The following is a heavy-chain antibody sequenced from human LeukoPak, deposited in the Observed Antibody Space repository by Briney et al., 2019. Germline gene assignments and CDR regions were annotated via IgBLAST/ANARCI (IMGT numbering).Heavy chain of an antibody. CDR2: ISYDGSNK. D-gene: IGHD5-18*01. J-gene: IGHJ4*02. CDR3: AREFGHPGGYRYQDY. Sequence: GRSLRLSCAASGFTFSSYAMRWVRQAPGKGLEWVAVISYDGSNKYYADSVKGRFTISRDNSRTTLYLQMNSRRAEDTAVYYCAREFGHPGGYRYQDYWGQGTLVTVSS. CDR1: GFTFSSYA. V-gene: IGHV3-30*04.